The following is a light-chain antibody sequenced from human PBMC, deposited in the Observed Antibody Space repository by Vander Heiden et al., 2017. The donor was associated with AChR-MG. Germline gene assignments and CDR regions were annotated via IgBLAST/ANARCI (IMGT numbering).Light chain of an antibody. J-gene: IGKJ5*01. CDR2: AAS. CDR3: QQADSFPPIT. Sequence: DIQMTQSPSSVSASVGDRVSITCRASQIMNNWLAWYQQKPGKAPKLLIYAASRLQSGVPSRFSGSGSGTNFTLTISNLQPEDFATFYCQQADSFPPITFGQGTRLEIK. V-gene: IGKV1-12*01. CDR1: QIMNNW.